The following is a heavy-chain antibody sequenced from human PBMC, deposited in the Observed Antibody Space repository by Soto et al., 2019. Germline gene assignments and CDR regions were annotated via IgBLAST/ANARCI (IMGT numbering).Heavy chain of an antibody. V-gene: IGHV3-30*03. CDR3: ATGFSYSVIDY. CDR2: ISYDGSNK. J-gene: IGHJ4*02. Sequence: QVQLVESGGGVVQPGRSLRLSCAASGFTFSSYGMHWVRQAPGKGLEWVAVISYDGSNKYYADSVKGRFTISRDNSKNTLYLQMNSLRAEDTAVYYCATGFSYSVIDYWGQGTLVTVSS. CDR1: GFTFSSYG. D-gene: IGHD5-18*01.